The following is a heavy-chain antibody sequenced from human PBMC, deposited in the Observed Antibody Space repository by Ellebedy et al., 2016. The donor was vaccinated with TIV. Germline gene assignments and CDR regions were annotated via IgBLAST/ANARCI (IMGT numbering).Heavy chain of an antibody. J-gene: IGHJ6*02. D-gene: IGHD2-2*01. V-gene: IGHV4-34*01. Sequence: SETLSLTXAVYGGSFSGYYWSWIRQPPGKGLEWIGEINHSGSTNYNPSLKSRVTISVDTSKNQFSLKLSSVTAADTAVYYCARVKRGVPAAIAHYYYYYGMGVWGQGTTVTVSS. CDR2: INHSGST. CDR1: GGSFSGYY. CDR3: ARVKRGVPAAIAHYYYYYGMGV.